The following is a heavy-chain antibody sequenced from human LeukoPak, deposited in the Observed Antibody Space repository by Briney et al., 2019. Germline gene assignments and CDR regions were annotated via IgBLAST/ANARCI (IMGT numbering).Heavy chain of an antibody. J-gene: IGHJ5*02. Sequence: SETLSLTCAVYGGSFSGNYWNWIRQPPGKGLEWIGEINHSGVTKYNPSLKSRVTMSVDTSKNQFSLNLRSVTAADTAVYYCARGNIATSVSPWGQGTLVTVSS. D-gene: IGHD6-13*01. CDR1: GGSFSGNY. V-gene: IGHV4-34*01. CDR3: ARGNIATSVSP. CDR2: INHSGVT.